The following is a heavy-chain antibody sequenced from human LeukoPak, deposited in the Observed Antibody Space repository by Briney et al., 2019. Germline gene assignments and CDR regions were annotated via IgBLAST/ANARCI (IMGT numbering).Heavy chain of an antibody. Sequence: SQTLSLTCAISGDSVSSNSAAWNWIRQSPSRGLEWLGRTYYRSKWYNDYAVSVKSRITINPDTSKNQFSLQLSSVTPEDTAVYYCARAAHSSSWTGIDYWGQGTLVTVSS. V-gene: IGHV6-1*01. CDR2: TYYRSKWYN. CDR1: GDSVSSNSAA. CDR3: ARAAHSSSWTGIDY. D-gene: IGHD6-13*01. J-gene: IGHJ4*02.